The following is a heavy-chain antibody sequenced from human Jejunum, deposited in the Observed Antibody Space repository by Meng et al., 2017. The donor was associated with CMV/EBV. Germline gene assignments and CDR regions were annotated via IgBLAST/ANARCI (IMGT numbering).Heavy chain of an antibody. V-gene: IGHV1-69*04. CDR1: GGPLSSYV. D-gene: IGHD3-16*01. CDR3: ASDITGNSYAYDS. Sequence: SGGPLSSYVISWVRQAPGQGLEWMGRIIPIIGRPHHAQRFQDRVSITADKATSTVYMELRTLTSEDTAVYFCASDITGNSYAYDSWGQGTLVTVSS. CDR2: IIPIIGRP. J-gene: IGHJ5*01.